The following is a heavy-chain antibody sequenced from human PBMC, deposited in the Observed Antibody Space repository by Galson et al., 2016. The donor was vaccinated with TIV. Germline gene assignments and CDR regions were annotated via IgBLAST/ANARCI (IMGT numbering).Heavy chain of an antibody. CDR3: ARDPLYCGGDCYSDY. D-gene: IGHD2-21*01. CDR1: GFTFDDYG. Sequence: SLRLSCAASGFTFDDYGMSWVRQAPGKGLEWVSGINWNGGSTGYADSVKGRSTISRDNAKNSLYLQMNSLRAEDTALYYCARDPLYCGGDCYSDYWGQGTLVTVSS. J-gene: IGHJ4*02. CDR2: INWNGGST. V-gene: IGHV3-20*04.